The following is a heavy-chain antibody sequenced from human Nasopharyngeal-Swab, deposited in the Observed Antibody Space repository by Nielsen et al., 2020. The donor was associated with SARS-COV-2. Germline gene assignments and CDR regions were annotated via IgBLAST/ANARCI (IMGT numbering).Heavy chain of an antibody. CDR1: GYTFTGHY. D-gene: IGHD3-3*01. V-gene: IGHV1-2*02. CDR2: INPHSGAT. J-gene: IGHJ3*02. CDR3: ARGTSYDYDAFDI. Sequence: ASVKVSCKASGYTFTGHYIHWVRQAPGQGPEWMGWINPHSGATNYAQKFQGRVTLTRDTSISTASMELSRLRSDDTAVYYCARGTSYDYDAFDIWGQGTTVTVSS.